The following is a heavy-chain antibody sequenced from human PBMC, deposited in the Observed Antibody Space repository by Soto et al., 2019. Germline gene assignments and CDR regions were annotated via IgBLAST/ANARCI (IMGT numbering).Heavy chain of an antibody. D-gene: IGHD3-3*01. Sequence: SETLSLTCAVYGGSFSGYYWSWIRQPPGKGLEWIGEINHSGSTNYNPSLKSRVTISVDTSKNQFSLKLSSVTAADTAVYYCASGGYDFWSGRIDYWGQGTLVTVSS. CDR1: GGSFSGYY. CDR2: INHSGST. CDR3: ASGGYDFWSGRIDY. J-gene: IGHJ4*02. V-gene: IGHV4-34*01.